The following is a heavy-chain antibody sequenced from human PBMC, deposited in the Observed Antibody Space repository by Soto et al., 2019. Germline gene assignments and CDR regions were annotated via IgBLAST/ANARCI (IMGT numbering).Heavy chain of an antibody. CDR2: INTGNTNT. J-gene: IGHJ4*02. V-gene: IGHV1-46*01. CDR3: ARVQGPYCSIGGCHWGYFDY. Sequence: QVQLVQSGAEVKEPGASVKVSCKTSGYTFTKYQMHWVRQAPGQGLEWMGIINTGNTNTRYAQKFQGRVTMTRETSTSTVYMEVNSLTSEDTAVYLSARVQGPYCSIGGCHWGYFDYWGKGTLVSVSS. D-gene: IGHD2-15*01. CDR1: GYTFTKYQ.